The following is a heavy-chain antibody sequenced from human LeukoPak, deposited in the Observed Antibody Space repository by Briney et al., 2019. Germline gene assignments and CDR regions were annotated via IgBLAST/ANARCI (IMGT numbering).Heavy chain of an antibody. CDR3: ARDPYPYYYDSSGDSGFDY. CDR2: IWYDGSNK. J-gene: IGHJ4*02. Sequence: GGSLRLSCAASGFTFSSYGMHWVRQAPGKGLEWVAVIWYDGSNKYYADSVEGRFTISRDNSKNTLYLQMNSLRAEDTAVYYCARDPYPYYYDSSGDSGFDYWGQGTLVTVSS. D-gene: IGHD3-22*01. V-gene: IGHV3-33*01. CDR1: GFTFSSYG.